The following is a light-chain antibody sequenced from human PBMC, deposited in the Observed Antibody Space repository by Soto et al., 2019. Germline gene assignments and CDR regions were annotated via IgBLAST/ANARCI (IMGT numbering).Light chain of an antibody. CDR1: SSNIGAGYD. CDR3: QSYDSSLSGSGFYV. J-gene: IGLJ1*01. V-gene: IGLV1-40*01. Sequence: QSVLTQPPSASGAPGQRVTISCTGSSSNIGAGYDVHWYQQLPGTAPKLLIYGNSNRPSGVPDRFSGSKSGTSASLAITGLQAEDEADYYCQSYDSSLSGSGFYVFGTGTKVTVL. CDR2: GNS.